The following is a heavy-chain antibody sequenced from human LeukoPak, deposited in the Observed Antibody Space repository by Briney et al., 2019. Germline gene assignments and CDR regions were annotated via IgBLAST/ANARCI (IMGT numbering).Heavy chain of an antibody. CDR1: GFPFSSYG. J-gene: IGHJ6*04. Sequence: QPGRSLRLSCAASGFPFSSYGMHWVRQAPGKGLECVAVIWYDGSNKDYADSVRGRFTISRDNSRNTLYLQMSSLRAEDTAVYYCAKGYCSSSSCPMDVWGKGTTVTVSS. V-gene: IGHV3-33*06. CDR3: AKGYCSSSSCPMDV. D-gene: IGHD2-2*01. CDR2: IWYDGSNK.